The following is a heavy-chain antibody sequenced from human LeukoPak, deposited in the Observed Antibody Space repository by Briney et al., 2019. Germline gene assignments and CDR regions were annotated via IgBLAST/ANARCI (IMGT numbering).Heavy chain of an antibody. CDR1: GGSISSYY. Sequence: SETLSLTCTVSGGSISSYYWSWIRQPAGKGLEWIGRIYTSGSTNYNPSLKSRVTMSVDTSKNKFSMKLSSVTAADTAVYYCARVLWVGYGPRSDAVDIWGQGTMVTVSS. CDR3: ARVLWVGYGPRSDAVDI. V-gene: IGHV4-4*07. D-gene: IGHD5-18*01. J-gene: IGHJ3*02. CDR2: IYTSGST.